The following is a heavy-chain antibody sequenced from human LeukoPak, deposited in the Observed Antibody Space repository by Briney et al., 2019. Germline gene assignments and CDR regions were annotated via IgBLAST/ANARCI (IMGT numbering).Heavy chain of an antibody. D-gene: IGHD6-19*01. V-gene: IGHV3-30-3*01. CDR1: GFTFSSYA. CDR3: ARDGPRLAKYYFDY. CDR2: ISYDGSNK. Sequence: GGSLRLSCAASGFTFSSYAMHWVRQAPGKGLEWVAVISYDGSNKYYADSVKGRFTISRDNSKNTLYLQMNSLRAEDTAVYYCARDGPRLAKYYFDYWGQGTLVTVSS. J-gene: IGHJ4*02.